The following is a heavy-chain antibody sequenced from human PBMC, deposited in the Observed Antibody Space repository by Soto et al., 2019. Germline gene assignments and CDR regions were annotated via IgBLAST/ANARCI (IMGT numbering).Heavy chain of an antibody. CDR2: IYYSGST. D-gene: IGHD2-15*01. V-gene: IGHV4-59*01. J-gene: IGHJ6*02. CDR3: ARDSCSGGSCYSFLDYYGMDV. Sequence: SETLSLTCTVSGGSISRYYWRWILQPPGKGLEWIGYIYYSGSTNYNPSLKSRVTISVDTSKNQFSLKLSSVTAADTAVYYCARDSCSGGSCYSFLDYYGMDVWGQGTTVTVSS. CDR1: GGSISRYY.